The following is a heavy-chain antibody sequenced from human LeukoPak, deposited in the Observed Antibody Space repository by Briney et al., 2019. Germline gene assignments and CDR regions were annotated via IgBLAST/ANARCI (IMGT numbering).Heavy chain of an antibody. CDR1: GYSFTSYC. CDR2: IYPGDSGA. V-gene: IGHV5-51*01. J-gene: IGHJ3*01. Sequence: GASLKISCKVSGYSFTSYCIGWVRQMPGEGLEWMGIIYPGDSGATYSRYFQGQVTISVDKSISTAYLQWSSLQASDTAMYYCGMSGDRVPLQDDVLDVWGEGTMVTVST. CDR3: GMSGDRVPLQDDVLDV. D-gene: IGHD1-26*01.